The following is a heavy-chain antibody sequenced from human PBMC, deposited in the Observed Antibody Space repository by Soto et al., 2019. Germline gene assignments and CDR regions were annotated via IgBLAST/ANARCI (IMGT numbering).Heavy chain of an antibody. CDR3: ARDMYRMVRGVITHYLDY. J-gene: IGHJ4*02. CDR2: IYSSGST. Sequence: SETLSLTCTVSGGSISSGDYYWSWIRQPPGKGLEWIGYIYSSGSTYYNPSLKSRVTISVDTSKNQFSLKLSSVTAADTAVYYCARDMYRMVRGVITHYLDYWGQGTLVTVSS. D-gene: IGHD3-10*01. CDR1: GGSISSGDYY. V-gene: IGHV4-30-4*01.